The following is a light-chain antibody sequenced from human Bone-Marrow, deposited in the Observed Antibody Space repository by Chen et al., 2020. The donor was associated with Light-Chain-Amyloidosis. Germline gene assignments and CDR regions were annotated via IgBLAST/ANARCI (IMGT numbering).Light chain of an antibody. J-gene: IGLJ1*01. Sequence: QSALTQPASVSGSPGQSIPISCTGPSSDVGGYNYVSWYQQHPGKAPKLMIYDVSNRPSGVSNRFSGSKSGNTDSLTISGLQAEDEADYYCSSYTSSSTLYVFGTGTKVTVL. CDR1: SSDVGGYNY. CDR3: SSYTSSSTLYV. CDR2: DVS. V-gene: IGLV2-14*01.